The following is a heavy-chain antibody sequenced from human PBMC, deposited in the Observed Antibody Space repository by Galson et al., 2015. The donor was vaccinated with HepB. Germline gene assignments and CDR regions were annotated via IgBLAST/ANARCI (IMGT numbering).Heavy chain of an antibody. CDR1: GFTFSSYG. CDR2: ISYDGSNK. CDR3: AKDKQWLSYCYYGIDV. D-gene: IGHD6-19*01. J-gene: IGHJ6*02. V-gene: IGHV3-30*18. Sequence: SLRLSCAASGFTFSSYGMHWVRQAPGKGLEWVAVISYDGSNKYYADSVKGRFTISRDNSKNTLYLQMNSLRAEDTAVYYCAKDKQWLSYCYYGIDVWGQGTTVTVSS.